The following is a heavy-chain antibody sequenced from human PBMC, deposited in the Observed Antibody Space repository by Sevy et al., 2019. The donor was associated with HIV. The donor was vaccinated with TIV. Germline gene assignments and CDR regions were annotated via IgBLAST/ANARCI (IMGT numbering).Heavy chain of an antibody. CDR2: INNDGSNT. Sequence: ETLSLTCAASGFTFGNYWMHWVRQAPGKGLVWISRINNDGSNTNYADSVKGRFTTSRENAKNTLYLQMNSLRAEDTAVYYCGREMISMVPGVPDAFDIWGQGTMVTVS. V-gene: IGHV3-74*01. J-gene: IGHJ3*02. D-gene: IGHD3-10*01. CDR1: GFTFGNYW. CDR3: GREMISMVPGVPDAFDI.